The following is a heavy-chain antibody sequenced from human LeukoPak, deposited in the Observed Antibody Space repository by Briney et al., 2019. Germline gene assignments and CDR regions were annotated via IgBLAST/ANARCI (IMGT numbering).Heavy chain of an antibody. CDR2: IYPGDSDT. Sequence: GESLKISCKGSGYSFTSYWIGWVRQMPGKGLEWMGIIYPGDSDTRYSPSFRGQVTISADKSISTAYLQWSSLKASDTAMYYCARLNFVVIPAAQFDYWGQGTLVTVSS. CDR1: GYSFTSYW. D-gene: IGHD2-2*01. CDR3: ARLNFVVIPAAQFDY. V-gene: IGHV5-51*01. J-gene: IGHJ4*02.